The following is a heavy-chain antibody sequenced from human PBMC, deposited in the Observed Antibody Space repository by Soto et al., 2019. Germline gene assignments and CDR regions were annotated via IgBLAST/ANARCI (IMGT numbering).Heavy chain of an antibody. CDR1: GDSISSSNYY. CDR3: ARDYFDSSDYTTNWFDP. J-gene: IGHJ5*02. CDR2: ISYIGNT. D-gene: IGHD3-22*01. V-gene: IGHV4-39*01. Sequence: TLSLTCTVSGDSISSSNYYWGWIRQPPGKGLEWIESISYIGNTYYNPSLKSRVTIFVDTSKNQFSLKLTSVTAADTALYYCARDYFDSSDYTTNWFDPWGQGALVTVSS.